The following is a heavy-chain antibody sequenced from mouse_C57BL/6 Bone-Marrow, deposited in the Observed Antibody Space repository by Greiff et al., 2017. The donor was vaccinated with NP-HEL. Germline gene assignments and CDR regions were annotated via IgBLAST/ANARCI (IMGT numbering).Heavy chain of an antibody. CDR1: GYTFTDYY. CDR3: ARGSNYWYFDV. Sequence: EVQLQQSGPELMKPGASVKISCKASGYTFTDYYMNWVKQSHGKSLEWIGDINPNNGGTSYNQKFKGKATLTVDKSSSTAYMELRSLTSEDSAVYYCARGSNYWYFDVWGTGTTVTVSS. D-gene: IGHD1-1*01. J-gene: IGHJ1*03. V-gene: IGHV1-26*01. CDR2: INPNNGGT.